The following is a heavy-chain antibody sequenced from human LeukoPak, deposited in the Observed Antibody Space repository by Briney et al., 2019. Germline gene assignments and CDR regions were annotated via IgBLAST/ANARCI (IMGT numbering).Heavy chain of an antibody. CDR2: IYTSGST. V-gene: IGHV4-61*02. CDR1: GGSISSGSYY. Sequence: PSETLSLTCTVSGGSISSGSYYWSWIRQPAGKGLEWIGRIYTSGSTNYNPSLKSRVTISVDTSKNQFSLKLSSVTAADTAVYYCARDSGEWFGESQVYYYYYMDVWGKGTTVTISS. J-gene: IGHJ6*03. CDR3: ARDSGEWFGESQVYYYYYMDV. D-gene: IGHD3-10*01.